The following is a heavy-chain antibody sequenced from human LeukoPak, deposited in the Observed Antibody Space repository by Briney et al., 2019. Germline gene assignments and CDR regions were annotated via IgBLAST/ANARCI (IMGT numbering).Heavy chain of an antibody. J-gene: IGHJ4*02. CDR1: GYTFSGYY. V-gene: IGHV1-2*02. Sequence: ASVKVSFKTSGYTFSGYYIHWVRQAPGQGLQWMGWINPSSGDTKYAQKFRGRVTMTTDTSTRTAYMELSRLRSGDTAVYYCARGIVIVPAAVPPYFDFWGQGSLVTVS. CDR2: INPSSGDT. CDR3: ARGIVIVPAAVPPYFDF. D-gene: IGHD2-2*01.